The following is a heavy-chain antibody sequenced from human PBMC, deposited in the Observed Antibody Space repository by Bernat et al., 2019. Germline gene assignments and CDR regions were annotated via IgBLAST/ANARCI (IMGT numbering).Heavy chain of an antibody. Sequence: QVQLVQSGAEVKKPGASVKVSCKASGYTFTSYGISWVRQAPGQGLEWMGWISAYNGNTNYAQKLQGRVTMTTDTSTRTAYMGLRSLRSDDPAVYYCARFIVGATYYFDYWGQVNLVTVSS. CDR3: ARFIVGATYYFDY. CDR1: GYTFTSYG. D-gene: IGHD1-26*01. V-gene: IGHV1-18*01. CDR2: ISAYNGNT. J-gene: IGHJ4*02.